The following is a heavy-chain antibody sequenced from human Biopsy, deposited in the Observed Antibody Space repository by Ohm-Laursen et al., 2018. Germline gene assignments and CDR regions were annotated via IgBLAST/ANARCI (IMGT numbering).Heavy chain of an antibody. CDR2: IYSSGGT. CDR3: ASVVLGPTNDAFDL. Sequence: GTLSLTCTVSGGSIISYYWNWIRQPAGKGLEWIGRIYSSGGTKCNPSLKSRVTMSVDTSKKQLSLKVRSVTAADTAVYYCASVVLGPTNDAFDLWGQGAMVVVSS. J-gene: IGHJ3*01. V-gene: IGHV4-4*07. D-gene: IGHD3-22*01. CDR1: GGSIISYY.